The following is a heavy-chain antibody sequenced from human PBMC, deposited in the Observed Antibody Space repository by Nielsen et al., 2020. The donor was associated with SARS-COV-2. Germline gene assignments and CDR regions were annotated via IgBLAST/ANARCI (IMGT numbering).Heavy chain of an antibody. CDR1: GFTFSSYE. CDR2: ISGSGDTI. D-gene: IGHD6-13*01. J-gene: IGHJ3*01. V-gene: IGHV3-48*03. CDR3: ARDGSSWYVMNAFDV. Sequence: GESLKISCAASGFTFSSYEMNWVRQAPGKGLEWVSYISGSGDTIYYADSVKGRFTISRDNVKNSLYLQMNSLRAEDTAVYYCARDGSSWYVMNAFDVWGQGTMVTVSS.